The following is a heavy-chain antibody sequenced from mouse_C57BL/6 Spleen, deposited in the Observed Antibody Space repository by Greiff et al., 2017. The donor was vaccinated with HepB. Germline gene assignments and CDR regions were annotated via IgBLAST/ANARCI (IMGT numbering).Heavy chain of an antibody. J-gene: IGHJ2*01. D-gene: IGHD2-10*01. CDR3: TRSYSLAGYYFDY. CDR2: IDPENGDT. Sequence: VQLQQSGAELVRPGASVKLSCTASGFNIKDDYMHWVKQRPEQGLEWIGWIDPENGDTEYASKFQGKATITADTSSNTAYLQLSSRTSEDTAVYYCTRSYSLAGYYFDYWGQGTTLTVSS. V-gene: IGHV14-4*01. CDR1: GFNIKDDY.